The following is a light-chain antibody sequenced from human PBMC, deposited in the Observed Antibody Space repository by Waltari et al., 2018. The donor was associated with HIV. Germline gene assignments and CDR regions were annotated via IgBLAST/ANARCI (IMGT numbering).Light chain of an antibody. CDR1: ASDFGDYNY. CDR3: SSYARNSPWL. CDR2: DVT. V-gene: IGLV2-14*03. Sequence: QSVLTQPASVSGAPGHSITISCTGTASDFGDYNYVSWYQQLPGKAPKLVIYDVTQRPSGISHRCSGSRSGTTASLTISGLQAEDEADYYCSSYARNSPWLFGGGTKLTVL. J-gene: IGLJ2*01.